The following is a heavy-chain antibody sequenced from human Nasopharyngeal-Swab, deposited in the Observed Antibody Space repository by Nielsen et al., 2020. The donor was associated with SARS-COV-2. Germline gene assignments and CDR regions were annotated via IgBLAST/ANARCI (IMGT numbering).Heavy chain of an antibody. V-gene: IGHV4-34*01. J-gene: IGHJ5*02. CDR1: GASFSGYY. D-gene: IGHD6-6*01. CDR2: INHSGST. Sequence: SETLSLTCAVYGASFSGYYWSWIRQPPGKGLEWIGEINHSGSTNYNPSLKSRVTISVDTSKNQFSLKLSSVTAADTAVYYCARGRGVAAQNWFDPWGQGTLVTVSS. CDR3: ARGRGVAAQNWFDP.